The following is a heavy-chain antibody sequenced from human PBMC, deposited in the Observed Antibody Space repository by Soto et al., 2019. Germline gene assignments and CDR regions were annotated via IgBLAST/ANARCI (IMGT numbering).Heavy chain of an antibody. CDR2: IHYSGTT. CDR1: GTSISSYY. Sequence: VQLQESGPGLVKPSETLSLTCTVSGTSISSYYWCWIRQPPGKGLEWIANIHYSGTTNYNPSLASRVTLSVDTSKLHFALKMTSMTAADRAMYFCARYNSYAIDYWGRGTLVTVSS. D-gene: IGHD2-8*01. J-gene: IGHJ4*02. CDR3: ARYNSYAIDY. V-gene: IGHV4-59*01.